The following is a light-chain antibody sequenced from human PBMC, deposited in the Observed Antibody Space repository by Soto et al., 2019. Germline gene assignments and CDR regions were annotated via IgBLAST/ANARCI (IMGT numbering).Light chain of an antibody. CDR1: QSVSSSY. V-gene: IGKV3-20*01. Sequence: EIVLTQSPGTLSLSPGERATLSCRASQSVSSSYLAWYQQKPGQAPRLLIYGASSRATGIPDRFSGSGSGTAFTLPISRLEPEDFAVYYCQQYDSSPFTFGPGTKVDIK. J-gene: IGKJ3*01. CDR3: QQYDSSPFT. CDR2: GAS.